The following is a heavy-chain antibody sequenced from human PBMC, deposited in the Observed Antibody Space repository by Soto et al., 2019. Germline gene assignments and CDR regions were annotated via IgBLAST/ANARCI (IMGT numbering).Heavy chain of an antibody. Sequence: SKALSLTGSISGDSVSRNIAAWNWIRPYPSRGLEWLGRTYYRSKWYNDYAVSVKGRISINPDTSKNLFSLQLNSVTPEDTAVYYCARDRKGGFVMDVWGQGTTVTVSS. CDR1: GDSVSRNIAA. D-gene: IGHD3-16*01. J-gene: IGHJ6*02. CDR3: ARDRKGGFVMDV. CDR2: TYYRSKWYN. V-gene: IGHV6-1*01.